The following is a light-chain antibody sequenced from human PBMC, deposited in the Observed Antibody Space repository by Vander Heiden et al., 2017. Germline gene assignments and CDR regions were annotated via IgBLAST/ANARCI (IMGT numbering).Light chain of an antibody. J-gene: IGLJ2*01. V-gene: IGLV1-40*01. CDR2: ANA. CDR1: SSNIGAGYD. Sequence: QSVLTQPPSVSGAPGQRVTISCTGSSSNIGAGYDVHWYQELPGTAPGILIFANANRPSGVPDRFSGSKSGTSAYLAITGLRAEDEADYYCQSYDRSLSGSKVVFGGGTKLTVL. CDR3: QSYDRSLSGSKVV.